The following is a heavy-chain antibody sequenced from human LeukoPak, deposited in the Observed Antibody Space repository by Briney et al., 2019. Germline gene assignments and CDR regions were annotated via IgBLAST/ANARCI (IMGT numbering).Heavy chain of an antibody. J-gene: IGHJ4*02. CDR3: ARHSSNWFDSYVDS. D-gene: IGHD6-13*01. CDR1: GGSVSSGSYY. V-gene: IGHV4-61*01. Sequence: PSETLSLTCTVSGGSVSSGSYYWSWIRQPPGKGLEWIGDIHYSGSTNYNPSLKSRVTISVDTSKNQFSLKLSSVTAADTAVYYWARHSSNWFDSYVDSWGQGTLVTVSS. CDR2: IHYSGST.